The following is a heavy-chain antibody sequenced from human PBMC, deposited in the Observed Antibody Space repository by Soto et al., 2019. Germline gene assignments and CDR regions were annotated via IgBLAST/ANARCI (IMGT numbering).Heavy chain of an antibody. CDR3: ARDTSNYFDY. CDR2: ISAYNGNT. CDR1: SYTFTSYG. Sequence: QVQLVQSGVEVKKPGASVKVSCKASSYTFTSYGITWVRRAPGQGLEWMGWISAYNGNTNYAHKLQGRVTMTTDTSTSTAYMELRSLRSDDTAIYYCARDTSNYFDYWGQGTLVTVSS. V-gene: IGHV1-18*01. D-gene: IGHD2-2*01. J-gene: IGHJ4*02.